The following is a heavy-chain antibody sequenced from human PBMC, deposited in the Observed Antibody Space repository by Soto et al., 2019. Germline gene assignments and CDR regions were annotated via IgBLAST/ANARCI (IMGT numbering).Heavy chain of an antibody. CDR3: ARVINYDFWSGYQPYYYYYGMDV. CDR2: ISSSSSYI. V-gene: IGHV3-21*01. CDR1: GFTFSSYS. J-gene: IGHJ6*02. D-gene: IGHD3-3*01. Sequence: GGSLRLSCAASGFTFSSYSMNWVRQAPGKGLEWVSSISSSSSYIYYADSVKGRFTISRDNVKNSLYLQMNSLRAEDTAVYYCARVINYDFWSGYQPYYYYYGMDVWGQGTTVTVSS.